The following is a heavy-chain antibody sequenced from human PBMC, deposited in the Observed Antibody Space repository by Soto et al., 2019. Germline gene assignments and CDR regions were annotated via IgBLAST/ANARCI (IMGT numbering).Heavy chain of an antibody. D-gene: IGHD3-3*01. Sequence: PSETLSLTCTVSGGSISSSSYYWGWIRQPPGKGLEWIGSIYYSGSTYYNPSLKSRVTISVDTSKNQFSLKLSSVTAADTAVYYCARQRAEITIFGVVINSYGMDVWGQGTTVTVS. CDR1: GGSISSSSYY. J-gene: IGHJ6*02. CDR2: IYYSGST. V-gene: IGHV4-39*01. CDR3: ARQRAEITIFGVVINSYGMDV.